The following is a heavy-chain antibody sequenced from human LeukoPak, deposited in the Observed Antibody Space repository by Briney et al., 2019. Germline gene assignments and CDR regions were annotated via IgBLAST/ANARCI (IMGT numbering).Heavy chain of an antibody. J-gene: IGHJ4*02. V-gene: IGHV1-8*03. Sequence: ASVKVSCKASGYTFTSYDINWVRQATGQGLEWMGWMNPNSGNTGYAQKFQGRVTITRNTSISTAYMELSSLRSEDTAVYYCARGQQLVRRRGNYYFDYWGQGTLVTVSS. D-gene: IGHD6-6*01. CDR1: GYTFTSYD. CDR3: ARGQQLVRRRGNYYFDY. CDR2: MNPNSGNT.